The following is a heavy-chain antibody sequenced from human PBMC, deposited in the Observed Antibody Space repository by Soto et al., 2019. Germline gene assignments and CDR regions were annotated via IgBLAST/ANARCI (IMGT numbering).Heavy chain of an antibody. J-gene: IGHJ4*02. CDR1: GGSISSSSYY. CDR3: AGAPSGTSGDYFDY. CDR2: NYYSGST. V-gene: IGHV4-39*01. D-gene: IGHD3-10*01. Sequence: QLQLQESGPGLVKPSETLSLTCTVSGGSISSSSYYWGWIRQPPGKGLEWIGSNYYSGSTYYNPFLKSRVPISVDTSKNQFSPELSSVTAADTAEYYCAGAPSGTSGDYFDYWGQGTLVTVSP.